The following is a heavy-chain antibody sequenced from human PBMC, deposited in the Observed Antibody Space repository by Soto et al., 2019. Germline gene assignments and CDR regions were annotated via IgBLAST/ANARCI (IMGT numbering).Heavy chain of an antibody. Sequence: QVQLVQSGAEVKKPGASVKVSCKASGYTFTSYGINWVRQAPGQGLEWMGWISAYNGNTNYAQKLQGRVTMTTDTSTSTAYMELRSLRSDDTAVYYCARVITGTTFYCYYGMDVWGQGTMVTVSS. J-gene: IGHJ6*02. D-gene: IGHD1-7*01. V-gene: IGHV1-18*01. CDR2: ISAYNGNT. CDR1: GYTFTSYG. CDR3: ARVITGTTFYCYYGMDV.